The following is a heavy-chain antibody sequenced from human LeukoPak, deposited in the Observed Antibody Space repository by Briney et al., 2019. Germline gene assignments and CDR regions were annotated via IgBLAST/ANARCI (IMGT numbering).Heavy chain of an antibody. Sequence: GGSLRLSCAASGITLSNAWMSWVRQAPGKGLEWVAFIRYDGSNKYYADSVKGRFTISRDNSKNTLYLQMNSLRAEDTAVYYCAKDQGDGYGYDAFDIWGQGTMVTVSS. V-gene: IGHV3-30*02. D-gene: IGHD5-24*01. CDR1: GITLSNAW. CDR2: IRYDGSNK. CDR3: AKDQGDGYGYDAFDI. J-gene: IGHJ3*02.